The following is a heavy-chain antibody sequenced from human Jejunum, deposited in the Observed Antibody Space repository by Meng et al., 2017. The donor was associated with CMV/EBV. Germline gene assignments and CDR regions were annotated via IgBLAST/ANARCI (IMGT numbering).Heavy chain of an antibody. CDR3: TTGYSRASFG. CDR1: NFVSSEAY. V-gene: IGHV3-15*07. Sequence: AAANFVSSEAYMNWVRQAPGKGLEWVGRIKTSRDGGTTQYAAFVKGRFTISRNSLQNTVDLQLNSLTMDDAGVYYCTTGYSRASFGWGQGTLVTVSS. CDR2: IKTSRDGGTT. D-gene: IGHD3-22*01. J-gene: IGHJ4*02.